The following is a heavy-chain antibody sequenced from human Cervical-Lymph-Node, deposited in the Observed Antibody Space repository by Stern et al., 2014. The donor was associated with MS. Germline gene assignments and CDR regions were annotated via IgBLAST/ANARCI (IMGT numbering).Heavy chain of an antibody. V-gene: IGHV1-69*01. D-gene: IGHD3-16*01. CDR2: IIPIFGTA. J-gene: IGHJ5*02. Sequence: VQLVESGAEVKKPGSSGKVSCKAFGGTFSSYAISWVRQAPGQGLEWMGGIIPIFGTANYAQKFQGRVTITADETPSTAYMELSSLRSEDTAVYYCARAPNYDYVWGRVGFDPWGQGTLVTVSS. CDR3: ARAPNYDYVWGRVGFDP. CDR1: GGTFSSYA.